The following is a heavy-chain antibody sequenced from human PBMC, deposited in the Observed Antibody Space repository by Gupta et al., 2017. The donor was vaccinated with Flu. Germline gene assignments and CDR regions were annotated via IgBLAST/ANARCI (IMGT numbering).Heavy chain of an antibody. CDR3: ARRSKDSVYYDLDD. D-gene: IGHD2-15*01. CDR1: GYTFSSYD. V-gene: IGHV1-8*01. J-gene: IGHJ6*03. Sequence: QVQLVQTGAEVKKPGASVKVSCKASGYTFSSYDINWVRQASGQGPEWMGWINTNSGNTGYAQKIQGRVTMTRNNSISTAYMELASRKAEDTAVYYCARRSKDSVYYDLDDWVRGTAVNVAS. CDR2: INTNSGNT.